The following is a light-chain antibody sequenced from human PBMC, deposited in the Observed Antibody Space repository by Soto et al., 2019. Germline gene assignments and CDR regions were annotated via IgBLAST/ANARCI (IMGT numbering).Light chain of an antibody. Sequence: EIVLTLSPGTLSLSPGERATLSCRADRSVSDTLLTWFQQKPGQAPRLLIFGTSNRAPGIPDRFSGSGSGTDFTLTISRLEPDDFAVYYCQHYGDSSWTFGQGTKVDIK. V-gene: IGKV3-20*01. CDR1: RSVSDTL. J-gene: IGKJ1*01. CDR2: GTS. CDR3: QHYGDSSWT.